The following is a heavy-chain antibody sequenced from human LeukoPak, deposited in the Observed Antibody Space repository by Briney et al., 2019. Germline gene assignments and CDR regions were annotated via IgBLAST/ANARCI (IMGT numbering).Heavy chain of an antibody. Sequence: GGSLRLSCAASGFTFSSYAMSWVRQAPGKGLEWVSAISGSGDSTYYADSVRGRFTISRDNSKNTLYLQMNSLRAEDTAVYYGAKDGTVVVVAVLSYFDYWGQGTLVTVSS. J-gene: IGHJ4*02. D-gene: IGHD2-15*01. CDR3: AKDGTVVVVAVLSYFDY. V-gene: IGHV3-23*01. CDR2: ISGSGDST. CDR1: GFTFSSYA.